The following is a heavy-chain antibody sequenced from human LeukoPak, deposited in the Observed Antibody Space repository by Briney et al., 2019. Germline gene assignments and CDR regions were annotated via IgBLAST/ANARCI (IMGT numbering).Heavy chain of an antibody. CDR3: YGESYLFDY. D-gene: IGHD3-10*01. V-gene: IGHV3-7*01. Sequence: GGSLRLXCAASGFTISSYWMNWVREAPGKGLEWVANIKQDGSEKYYVDSVKGRFTISRDNAKNSLHLQMNSLRAEDTAVYYCYGESYLFDYWGQGTLVTVSS. J-gene: IGHJ4*02. CDR2: IKQDGSEK. CDR1: GFTISSYW.